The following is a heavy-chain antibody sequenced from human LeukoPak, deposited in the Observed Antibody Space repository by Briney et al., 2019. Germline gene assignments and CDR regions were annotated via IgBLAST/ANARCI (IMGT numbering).Heavy chain of an antibody. Sequence: PGGSLRLSCAASGFTFSSYTMSWIRQAPGKGLEWVSYISSSGSTIYYADSVKGRFTISRDNAKNSLYLQMNSLRAEDTAVYYCARELNADDAFDIWGQGTMVTVSS. CDR1: GFTFSSYT. V-gene: IGHV3-11*01. CDR2: ISSSGSTI. J-gene: IGHJ3*02. D-gene: IGHD2-8*01. CDR3: ARELNADDAFDI.